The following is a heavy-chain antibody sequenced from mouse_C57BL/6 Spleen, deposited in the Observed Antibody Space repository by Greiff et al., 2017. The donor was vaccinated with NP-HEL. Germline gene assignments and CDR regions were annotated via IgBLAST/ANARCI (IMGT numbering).Heavy chain of an antibody. CDR3: ARRGYGSRGTWFAY. D-gene: IGHD1-1*01. J-gene: IGHJ3*01. CDR2: IYPGDGDT. CDR1: GYAFSSYW. V-gene: IGHV1-80*01. Sequence: VQLQESGAELVKPGASVKISCKASGYAFSSYWMNWVKQRPGKGLEWIGQIYPGDGDTNYNGKFKGKATLTADKSSSTAYMQLSSLTSEDSAVYFCARRGYGSRGTWFAYWGQGTLVTVSA.